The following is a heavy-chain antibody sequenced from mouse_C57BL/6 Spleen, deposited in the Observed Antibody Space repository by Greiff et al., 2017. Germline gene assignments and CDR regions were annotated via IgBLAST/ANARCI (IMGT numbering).Heavy chain of an antibody. CDR1: GFTFSDYG. CDR3: ARGRLRFDY. Sequence: EVHLVESGGGLVKPGGSLKLSCAASGFTFSDYGMHWVRQAPEKGLEWVAYISSGSSTIYYADTVKGRFTISRDNAKNTLFLQMTSLRSEDTAMYYCARGRLRFDYWGQGTTLTVSS. D-gene: IGHD2-4*01. J-gene: IGHJ2*01. CDR2: ISSGSSTI. V-gene: IGHV5-17*01.